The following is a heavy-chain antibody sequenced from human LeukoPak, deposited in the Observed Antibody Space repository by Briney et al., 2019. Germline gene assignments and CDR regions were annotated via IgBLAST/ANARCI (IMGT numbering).Heavy chain of an antibody. CDR1: GFTFSSYA. J-gene: IGHJ5*02. CDR3: ANFQTVGVKPFEH. D-gene: IGHD1-26*01. Sequence: GGSLRLSCAASGFTFSSYAMSWVHQAPGKGLEWVSSISPDSNFIPQADSVKGRFTISRDNAKNSLYLQMESLRVEDTAVYYCANFQTVGVKPFEHWGQGTLVTVSS. CDR2: ISPDSNFI. V-gene: IGHV3-21*01.